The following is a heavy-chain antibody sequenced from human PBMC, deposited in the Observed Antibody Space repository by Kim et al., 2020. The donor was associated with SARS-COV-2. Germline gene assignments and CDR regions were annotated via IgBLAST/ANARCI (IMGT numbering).Heavy chain of an antibody. CDR2: ISGSGGST. J-gene: IGHJ4*02. CDR1: GFTFSSYA. V-gene: IGHV3-23*01. Sequence: GGSLRLSCAASGFTFSSYAMSWVRQAPGKGLEWVSAISGSGGSTYYADSVKGRFTISRDNSKNTLYLQMNSLRAEDTAVYYCAKGRRPSSSWPREEIDWGQGTLVTVSS. CDR3: AKGRRPSSSWPREEID. D-gene: IGHD6-13*01.